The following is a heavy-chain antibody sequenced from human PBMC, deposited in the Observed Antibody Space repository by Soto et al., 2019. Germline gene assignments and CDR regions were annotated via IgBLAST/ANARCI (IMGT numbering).Heavy chain of an antibody. CDR1: GFTFSTYS. V-gene: IGHV3-21*01. CDR2: ISSRSDI. D-gene: IGHD3-10*01. Sequence: GGSLRLSCVGSGFTFSTYSINWVRQAPGKGLEWVSSISSRSDIYYADSVKGRFTISRDNAKNXXXXXXXXXXXXXXXXYYCAXEXTAWPXAYGLDVWGQGTTVTVSS. J-gene: IGHJ6*02. CDR3: AXEXTAWPXAYGLDV.